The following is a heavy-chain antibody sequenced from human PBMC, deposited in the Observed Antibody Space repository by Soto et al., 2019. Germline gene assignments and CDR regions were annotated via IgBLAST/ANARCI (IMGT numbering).Heavy chain of an antibody. J-gene: IGHJ4*02. D-gene: IGHD2-21*02. Sequence: QVQLQESGPGLVKPSETLSLTCTVSGGSVSSGSYYWSWIRQPPGKGLEWIGYIYYSGSTNYNPSPKSRVTISVDTSKNQFSLKLSSVTAADTAVYYCARDLSGDCYFDYWGQGTLVTVSS. V-gene: IGHV4-61*01. CDR1: GGSVSSGSYY. CDR2: IYYSGST. CDR3: ARDLSGDCYFDY.